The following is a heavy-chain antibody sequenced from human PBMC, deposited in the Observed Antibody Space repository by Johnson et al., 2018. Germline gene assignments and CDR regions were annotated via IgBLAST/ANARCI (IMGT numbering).Heavy chain of an antibody. Sequence: QVQLQESGPGLVKPSETLSLTCTVSGGSISIYYWSWIRQPPGKGLEWIGYIHYSGSTNDNPSLKSRVTTSVDTSKNQFSLRLTSVTPADTALYYCAGGGGNWGMDVFDIWGQGIRVPVYS. J-gene: IGHJ3*02. V-gene: IGHV4-59*01. CDR3: AGGGGNWGMDVFDI. CDR2: IHYSGST. D-gene: IGHD7-27*01. CDR1: GGSISIYY.